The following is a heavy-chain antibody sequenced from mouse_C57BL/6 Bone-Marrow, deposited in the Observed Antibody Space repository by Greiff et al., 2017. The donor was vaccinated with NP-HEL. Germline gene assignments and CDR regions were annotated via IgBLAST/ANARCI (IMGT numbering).Heavy chain of an antibody. J-gene: IGHJ4*01. D-gene: IGHD1-1*01. CDR1: GYTFTSYW. Sequence: VQLQQPGAELVRPGSSVKLSCKASGYTFTSYWMHWVKQRPIQGLEWIGNIDPSDSETHYNQKFKDKATLTVDESSSTAYMQLSSLTSEDSAVYYCARDRYQGYYAMDYWGQGTSVTVSS. CDR3: ARDRYQGYYAMDY. CDR2: IDPSDSET. V-gene: IGHV1-52*01.